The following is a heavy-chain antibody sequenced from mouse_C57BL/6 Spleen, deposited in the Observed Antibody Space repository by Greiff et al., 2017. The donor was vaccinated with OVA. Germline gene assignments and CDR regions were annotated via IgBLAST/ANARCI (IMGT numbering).Heavy chain of an antibody. CDR2: IYPGSGST. Sequence: VQLQQPGAELVKPGASVKMSCKASGYTFTSYWITWVKQRPGQGLEWIGDIYPGSGSTNYNEKLKSKATLTVDTSSSTAYVQMISLTSEDSAVYYCAMLLPCGFAYWGQGTLVTVSA. D-gene: IGHD1-1*01. J-gene: IGHJ3*01. CDR3: AMLLPCGFAY. V-gene: IGHV1-55*01. CDR1: GYTFTSYW.